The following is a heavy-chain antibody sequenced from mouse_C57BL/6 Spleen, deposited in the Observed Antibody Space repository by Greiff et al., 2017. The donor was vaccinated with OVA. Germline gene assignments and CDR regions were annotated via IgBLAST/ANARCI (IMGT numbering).Heavy chain of an antibody. Sequence: VQLQQPGAELVMPGASVKLSCKASGYTFTSYWMHWVKQRPGQGLEWIGEIDPSDSYTNYNQKFKGKSTLTVDTSSSTAYMQLSSLTSEDSAVYYCARWYYGSSYWFAYWGQGTLVTVSA. D-gene: IGHD1-1*01. CDR1: GYTFTSYW. CDR2: IDPSDSYT. V-gene: IGHV1-69*01. J-gene: IGHJ3*01. CDR3: ARWYYGSSYWFAY.